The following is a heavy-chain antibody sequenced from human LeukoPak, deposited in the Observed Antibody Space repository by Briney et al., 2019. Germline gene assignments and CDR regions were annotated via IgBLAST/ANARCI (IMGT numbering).Heavy chain of an antibody. CDR3: VRIPNTAPFPNWFDH. CDR1: GFTFSSYT. Sequence: SGGSLRLSCATSGFTFSSYTMNWVRQAPGKGLEWVSSIGTSSSSIYYADSVRGRFTISRDNARNSLYLQMNSLRAEDTAVYYCVRIPNTAPFPNWFDHWGQGTLVTVSS. V-gene: IGHV3-21*01. D-gene: IGHD2-2*02. CDR2: IGTSSSSI. J-gene: IGHJ5*02.